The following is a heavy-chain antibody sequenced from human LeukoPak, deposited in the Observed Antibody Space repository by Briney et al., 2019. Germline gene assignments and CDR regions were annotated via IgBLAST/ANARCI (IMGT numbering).Heavy chain of an antibody. CDR3: AGRGDGNLYYFDH. V-gene: IGHV3-7*04. D-gene: IGHD5-24*01. CDR1: GFTFSSYW. Sequence: GGSLRLSCAASGFTFSSYWMSWVRQAPGKGLEWVANIKQDGGERYYVDSVKGRFTISRDNAKNSLYLQMNSLRPEDTAVYYCAGRGDGNLYYFDHWGQGTLVTASS. J-gene: IGHJ4*02. CDR2: IKQDGGER.